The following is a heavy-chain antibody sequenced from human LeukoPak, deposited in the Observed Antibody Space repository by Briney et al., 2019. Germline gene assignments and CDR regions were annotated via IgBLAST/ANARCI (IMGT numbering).Heavy chain of an antibody. D-gene: IGHD4-17*01. CDR3: ARVRGYGDPPFLDY. CDR2: ISSSGSTI. Sequence: PGGSLRLSCAASGFTLSSYEMNWVRQAPGKGLEWVSYISSSGSTIYYADSVKGRFTISRDNAKNSLYLQMNSLRAEDTAVYYCARVRGYGDPPFLDYWGQGTLVTVSS. J-gene: IGHJ4*02. CDR1: GFTLSSYE. V-gene: IGHV3-48*03.